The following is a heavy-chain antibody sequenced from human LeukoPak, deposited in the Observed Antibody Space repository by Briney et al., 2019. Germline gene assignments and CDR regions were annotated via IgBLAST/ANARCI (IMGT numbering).Heavy chain of an antibody. CDR2: ISGSGGST. D-gene: IGHD6-13*01. CDR1: GFTFSTYA. J-gene: IGHJ4*02. Sequence: GGSLRLSCAASGFTFSTYAMSWVRQAPGKGLEWVSAISGSGGSTFYTDSVKGRFTISRDNSKNTLYLQMNSLRADDTAVYYCAISSSWFRHWDQGTLVTVSS. CDR3: AISSSWFRH. V-gene: IGHV3-23*01.